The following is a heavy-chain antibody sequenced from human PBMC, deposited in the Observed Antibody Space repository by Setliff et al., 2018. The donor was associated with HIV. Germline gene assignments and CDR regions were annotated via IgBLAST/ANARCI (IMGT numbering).Heavy chain of an antibody. Sequence: ASVKVSCKASGYSFTGHYIHWVRQAPGQGLEWLGRIDPNNGGTKYAQKFQGRVTMARDTSITTAYMELGRLRSDDTAVYYCASPFGASDSGGYEYEAFAIWGQGTMVTVSS. CDR3: ASPFGASDSGGYEYEAFAI. J-gene: IGHJ3*02. V-gene: IGHV1-2*06. D-gene: IGHD3-22*01. CDR2: IDPNNGGT. CDR1: GYSFTGHY.